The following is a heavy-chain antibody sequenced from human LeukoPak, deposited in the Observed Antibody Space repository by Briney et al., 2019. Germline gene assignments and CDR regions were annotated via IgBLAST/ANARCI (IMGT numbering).Heavy chain of an antibody. CDR3: AKVKGDGDFFYYLDY. D-gene: IGHD4-17*01. V-gene: IGHV3-23*01. Sequence: GGSLRLSCAASGFTFSSYAMSWVRQAPGKGLEWVSAISGSGGSTYYADSVKGRFTISRDNSKNTLYLQMNSLRAEDTAVYYCAKVKGDGDFFYYLDYWGQGTLVTVSS. J-gene: IGHJ4*02. CDR1: GFTFSSYA. CDR2: ISGSGGST.